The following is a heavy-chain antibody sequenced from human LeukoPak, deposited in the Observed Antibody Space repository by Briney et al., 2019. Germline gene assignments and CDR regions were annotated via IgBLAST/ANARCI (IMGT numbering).Heavy chain of an antibody. CDR2: INHSGST. J-gene: IGHJ5*02. V-gene: IGHV4-34*01. CDR3: ARARGIDP. Sequence: SETLSLTCAVHGGSFSGYYWSWIRQPPGKGLEWIGEINHSGSTNYNPSLKSRVTISVDTSKNQFSLKLSSVTAADTAVYYCARARGIDPWGQGTLVTVSS. D-gene: IGHD3-10*01. CDR1: GGSFSGYY.